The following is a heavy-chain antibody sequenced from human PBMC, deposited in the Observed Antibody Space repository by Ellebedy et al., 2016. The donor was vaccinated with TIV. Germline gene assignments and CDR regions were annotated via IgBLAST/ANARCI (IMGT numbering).Heavy chain of an antibody. CDR2: ISWNSGSI. CDR3: AKDVEAGVAAAGHIDY. J-gene: IGHJ4*02. V-gene: IGHV3-9*01. CDR1: GFTFDDYA. Sequence: SLKISXAASGFTFDDYAMHWVRQAPGKGLEWVSGISWNSGSIGYADSVKGRFTISRDNAENSLYLQMNSLRAEDTALYYCAKDVEAGVAAAGHIDYWGQGTLVTVSS. D-gene: IGHD6-13*01.